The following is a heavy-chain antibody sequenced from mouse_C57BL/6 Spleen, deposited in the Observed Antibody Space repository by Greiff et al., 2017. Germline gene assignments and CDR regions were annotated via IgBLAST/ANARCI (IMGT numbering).Heavy chain of an antibody. D-gene: IGHD1-1*01. CDR1: GYTFTDYN. CDR2: INPNNGGT. Sequence: VQLQQSGPELVKPGASVKMSCKASGYTFTDYNMHWVKQSHGKSLEWIGYINPNNGGTSYNQKFKGKATLTVNKSSSTAYMELRRLTSEDSAAYYCARGRLYYGSSYGFAYWGQGTLVTVSA. CDR3: ARGRLYYGSSYGFAY. J-gene: IGHJ3*01. V-gene: IGHV1-22*01.